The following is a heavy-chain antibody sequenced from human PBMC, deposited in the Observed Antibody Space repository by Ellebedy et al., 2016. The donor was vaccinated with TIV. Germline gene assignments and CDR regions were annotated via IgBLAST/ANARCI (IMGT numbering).Heavy chain of an antibody. CDR3: ATDGGSAEVERRETLSY. Sequence: AASVKVSCKASGYTFSSYGISWVRQAPGQGLEWMGWISTYNGNTNYAQNLQGRITMTTDTSTNTAYMELSSLRSEDAALYYCATDGGSAEVERRETLSYWGLGTLVTVSS. D-gene: IGHD3-16*01. V-gene: IGHV1-18*01. CDR1: GYTFSSYG. CDR2: ISTYNGNT. J-gene: IGHJ4*02.